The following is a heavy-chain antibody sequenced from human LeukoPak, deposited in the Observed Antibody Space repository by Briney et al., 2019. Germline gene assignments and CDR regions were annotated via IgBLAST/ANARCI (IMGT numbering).Heavy chain of an antibody. D-gene: IGHD3-16*02. V-gene: IGHV1-18*01. CDR2: ISPYNDNT. CDR1: GYNFITYP. CDR3: ARVATIWGSHRYFDY. J-gene: IGHJ4*02. Sequence: GASVKVSCKASGYNFITYPLIWVRQAPGQGLEWMGRISPYNDNTDLAQTLQGRVTMTTDTSTSTAYMELRGLTSDDTAVFFCARVATIWGSHRYFDYWGQGTLVTVSS.